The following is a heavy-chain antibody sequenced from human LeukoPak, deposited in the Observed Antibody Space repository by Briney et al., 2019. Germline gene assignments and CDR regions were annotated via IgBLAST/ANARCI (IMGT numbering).Heavy chain of an antibody. D-gene: IGHD3-22*01. CDR2: IKQDGSEK. Sequence: GGSLRLSCAASGFTFSSYWMSWVRQAPGKGLEWVANIKQDGSEKYYVDSVKGRFTISRDNAKNSLYLQMNSLRVEDTAVYYCTRGAERSGYDYWGQGTLVTVSS. J-gene: IGHJ4*02. CDR1: GFTFSSYW. V-gene: IGHV3-7*01. CDR3: TRGAERSGYDY.